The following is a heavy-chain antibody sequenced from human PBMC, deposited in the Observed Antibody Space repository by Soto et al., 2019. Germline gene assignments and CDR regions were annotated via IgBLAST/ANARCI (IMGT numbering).Heavy chain of an antibody. Sequence: SETLSLTCTVSGGSISSSSYYWGWIRQPPGKGLEWIASIYYTGSTYYSPSLKSRVAISVDTSKNQFSLKLNSVTAADTAVYYCASNSHFFDCWGQGTLVTVSS. V-gene: IGHV4-39*01. CDR2: IYYTGST. J-gene: IGHJ4*02. D-gene: IGHD1-20*01. CDR1: GGSISSSSYY. CDR3: ASNSHFFDC.